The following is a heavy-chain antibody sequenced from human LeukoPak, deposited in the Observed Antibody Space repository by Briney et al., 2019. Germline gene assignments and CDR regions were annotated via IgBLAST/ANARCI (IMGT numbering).Heavy chain of an antibody. CDR3: ARRYGSGNSGTFDY. Sequence: SETLSLTCTVSGGSISSYYWSWIRQPPGKGLEWIGYIHYSGSTNYNPSLKSRVTISVDTSKNQFSLKLSSVTAADTAVYYCARRYGSGNSGTFDYWGQGTLVTVSS. V-gene: IGHV4-59*01. CDR1: GGSISSYY. CDR2: IHYSGST. D-gene: IGHD3-10*01. J-gene: IGHJ4*02.